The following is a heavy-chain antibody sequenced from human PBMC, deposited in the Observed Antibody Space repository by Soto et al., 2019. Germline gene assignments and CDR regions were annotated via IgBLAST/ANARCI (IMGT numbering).Heavy chain of an antibody. CDR1: GYTFRSYG. D-gene: IGHD4-4*01. CDR2: ISGYNGNT. V-gene: IGHV1-18*01. CDR3: ANADSNYAGRFSYYYMDV. J-gene: IGHJ6*03. Sequence: QVQLVQSGTEVKKPGASVKLSCKASGYTFRSYGISWVRQAPGQGPEWMGWISGYNGNTHYPQKFHGKVTMSTDTSTSTAYMELRSLRSDDTAVYYCANADSNYAGRFSYYYMDVWGNGTLVTVSS.